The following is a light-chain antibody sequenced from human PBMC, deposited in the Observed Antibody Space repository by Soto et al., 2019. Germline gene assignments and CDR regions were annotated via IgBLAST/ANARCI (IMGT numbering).Light chain of an antibody. CDR2: AAS. Sequence: AIRMTQSPSSLSASTGDRVNITCRASQAISSDLAWYQQNPGKAPKVLIYAASTLQSGVPSRFSGSGSGADFTLTINCLQSEDFATYYCQQYYSYPPTFGQGTKVDIK. V-gene: IGKV1-8*01. J-gene: IGKJ1*01. CDR1: QAISSD. CDR3: QQYYSYPPT.